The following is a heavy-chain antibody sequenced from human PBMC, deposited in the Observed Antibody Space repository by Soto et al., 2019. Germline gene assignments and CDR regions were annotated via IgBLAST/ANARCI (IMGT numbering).Heavy chain of an antibody. V-gene: IGHV3-30*03. CDR3: ASGAARPGYYYYYYMDV. Sequence: GGSLRLSCAASGFTFSSYGMHWVRQAPGKGLEWVAVISYDGSNKYYADSVKGRFTISRDNSKNTLYLQMNSLRAEDTAVYYCASGAARPGYYYYYYMDVWGKGTTVTVSS. CDR1: GFTFSSYG. J-gene: IGHJ6*03. D-gene: IGHD6-6*01. CDR2: ISYDGSNK.